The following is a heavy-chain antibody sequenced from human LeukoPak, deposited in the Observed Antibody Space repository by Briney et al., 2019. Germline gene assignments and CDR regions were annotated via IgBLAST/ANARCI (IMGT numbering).Heavy chain of an antibody. V-gene: IGHV4-61*02. Sequence: SQTLSLTCTVSGGSISSGSYYWSWIRQPAGKGLEWIGRIYTSGSTNYNPSLKSRVTISVDTSKNQFSLKLSSVTAADTAVYYCARNSGWYYWFDPWGQGTLDTVSS. J-gene: IGHJ5*02. D-gene: IGHD6-19*01. CDR3: ARNSGWYYWFDP. CDR1: GGSISSGSYY. CDR2: IYTSGST.